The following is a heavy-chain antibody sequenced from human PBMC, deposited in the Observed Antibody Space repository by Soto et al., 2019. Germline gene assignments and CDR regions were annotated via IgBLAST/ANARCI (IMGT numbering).Heavy chain of an antibody. CDR3: ARQAACNYFDF. Sequence: QVQLVESGGDLVKPGGSLRLSCAASGFDFSDYYMSWIRQAPGKGLEWVSYIDSRGRTISYADSVKGRFSISRDKAKNSLYLQMNSLRAEDTAVYSCARQAACNYFDFWGQGTPVTVSS. CDR2: IDSRGRTI. J-gene: IGHJ4*02. CDR1: GFDFSDYY. V-gene: IGHV3-11*01. D-gene: IGHD2-15*01.